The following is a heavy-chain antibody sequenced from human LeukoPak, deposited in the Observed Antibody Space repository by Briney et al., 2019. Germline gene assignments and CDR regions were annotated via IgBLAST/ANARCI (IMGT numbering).Heavy chain of an antibody. CDR2: INSDGSSI. J-gene: IGHJ4*02. CDR1: GFTFRSYW. Sequence: GGSLRLSCAASGFTFRSYWMHWVRQAPGKGLLWISRINSDGSSISYADSVKGRFTISRDNAKNTLYLQMNSLRAEDTAVYYCNYGSGSYPRYWGQGTLATVSS. CDR3: NYGSGSYPRY. V-gene: IGHV3-74*01. D-gene: IGHD3-10*01.